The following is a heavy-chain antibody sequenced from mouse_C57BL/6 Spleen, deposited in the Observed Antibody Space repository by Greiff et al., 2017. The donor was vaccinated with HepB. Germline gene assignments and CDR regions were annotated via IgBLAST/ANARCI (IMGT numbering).Heavy chain of an antibody. D-gene: IGHD1-1*02. Sequence: QVQLKESGAELVEPGASVKISCKASGYAFSSYWMNWVKQRPGKGLEWIGQIYPGDGDTNYNGKFKGKATLTADKSSSTAYMQLSSLTSEDSAVYFCAPGGYYRDFDVWGTGTTVTVSS. J-gene: IGHJ1*03. CDR1: GYAFSSYW. V-gene: IGHV1-80*01. CDR2: IYPGDGDT. CDR3: APGGYYRDFDV.